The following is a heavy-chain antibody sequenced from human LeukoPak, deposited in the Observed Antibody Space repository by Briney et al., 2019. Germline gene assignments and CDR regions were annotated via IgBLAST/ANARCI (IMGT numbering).Heavy chain of an antibody. CDR3: AGGTYYDFWSGYPARFDY. CDR2: IYYSGST. J-gene: IGHJ4*02. CDR1: GGSISSYY. Sequence: SETLSLTCTVSGGSISSYYWSWIRQPPGKGLEWIGYIYYSGSTNYNPSLKSRVTISVDTSKTQFSLKLSSVTAADTAVYYCAGGTYYDFWSGYPARFDYWGQGTLVTVSS. D-gene: IGHD3-3*01. V-gene: IGHV4-59*08.